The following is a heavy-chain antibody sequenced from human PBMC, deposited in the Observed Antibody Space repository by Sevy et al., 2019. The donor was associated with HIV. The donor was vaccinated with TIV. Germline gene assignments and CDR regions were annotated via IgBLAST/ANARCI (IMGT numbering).Heavy chain of an antibody. V-gene: IGHV3-23*01. CDR2: LSFGCGEI. CDR3: AREGCTKPHDY. J-gene: IGHJ4*02. Sequence: GGSLRLSCAASGFTFNKYSMSWVRQPLGKGLEWVSTLSFGCGEINYADSVKGRFTISRDNSKSSVYLQMNNLRPEDTAVYYCAREGCTKPHDYWGQGTLVTDSS. D-gene: IGHD2-8*01. CDR1: GFTFNKYS.